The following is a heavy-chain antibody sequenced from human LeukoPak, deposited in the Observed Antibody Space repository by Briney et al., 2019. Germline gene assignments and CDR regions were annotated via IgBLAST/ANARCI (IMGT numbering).Heavy chain of an antibody. CDR3: ARGGVVPAAAWGYFDY. V-gene: IGHV3-53*01. J-gene: IGHJ4*02. CDR2: IYTGGST. D-gene: IGHD2-2*01. CDR1: GFTFSNAW. Sequence: GGSLRLSCAPSGFTFSNAWMSWVRQAPGKGLEWVSVIYTGGSTYYADSVKGRFTISRDNSKNTVYLQMNSLRAEDTAVYYCARGGVVPAAAWGYFDYWGQGNLVTVSS.